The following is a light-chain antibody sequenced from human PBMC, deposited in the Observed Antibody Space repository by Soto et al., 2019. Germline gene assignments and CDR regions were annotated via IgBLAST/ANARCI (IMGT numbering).Light chain of an antibody. CDR3: QQYGTSPFT. J-gene: IGKJ3*01. CDR2: GAS. V-gene: IGKV3-20*01. Sequence: VLTQSPGTLSLSPGERATLSCRASERISSNFLAWYQQRPGQAPRLLIYGASTRASGIPDWFSGSGSGTDFALTISRLEPEDFAVYYCQQYGTSPFTFGPGTTVEIK. CDR1: ERISSNF.